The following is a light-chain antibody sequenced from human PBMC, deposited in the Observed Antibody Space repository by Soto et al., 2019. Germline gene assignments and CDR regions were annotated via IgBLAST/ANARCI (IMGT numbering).Light chain of an antibody. CDR3: QQYGNSPRS. CDR1: QSVTRNS. J-gene: IGKJ4*01. Sequence: ETVLTQSPGTLSLSPGERATLSCRPSQSVTRNSVAWYQQRPGQPPRLLIYDASTRATGIPDRFSGSGSGTDFTLTISRLEPEDFAVYYCQQYGNSPRSFGGGTKVDIK. V-gene: IGKV3-20*01. CDR2: DAS.